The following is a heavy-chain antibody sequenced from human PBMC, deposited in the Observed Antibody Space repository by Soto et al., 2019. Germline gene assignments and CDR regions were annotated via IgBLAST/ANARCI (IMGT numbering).Heavy chain of an antibody. Sequence: GESLKISCQGSEYNFSTYWIAWVRQMPGKGLEWMGIIYPGDSDTRYSPSFQGQVTISVTKSITTVFLQWSSLRASDTAMYYCARQIYDSDTGPNFQYYFDSWGQGTPVTVSS. CDR2: IYPGDSDT. V-gene: IGHV5-51*01. CDR1: EYNFSTYW. CDR3: ARQIYDSDTGPNFQYYFDS. J-gene: IGHJ4*02. D-gene: IGHD3-22*01.